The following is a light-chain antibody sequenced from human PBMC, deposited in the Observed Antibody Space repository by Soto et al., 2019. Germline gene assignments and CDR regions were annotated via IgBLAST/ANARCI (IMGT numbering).Light chain of an antibody. Sequence: EIEMTQSPSTLSASAGERATLTCRASQSISSYLAWYQQKPGQAPRLLIYDASTLDTGVPSRFSGSGSGTEFTLTISSLQSEDFAVYYCQQYNSCPWTFGQGTKVEIK. CDR1: QSISSY. J-gene: IGKJ1*01. CDR2: DAS. CDR3: QQYNSCPWT. V-gene: IGKV3-15*01.